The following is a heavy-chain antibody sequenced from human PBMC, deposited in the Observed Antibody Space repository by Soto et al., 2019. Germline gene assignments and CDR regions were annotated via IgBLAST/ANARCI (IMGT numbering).Heavy chain of an antibody. CDR2: IIPILGIA. D-gene: IGHD3-22*01. CDR1: GGTFSSYT. V-gene: IGHV1-69*02. CDR3: ARAPRYYDSSGYYRRPDDAFDI. J-gene: IGHJ3*02. Sequence: QVQLVQSGAEVKKPGSSVKVYCKASGGTFSSYTISWVRQAPGQGLEWMGRIIPILGIANYAQKFQGRVTITADKSTSTAYMELSSLRSEDTAVYYCARAPRYYDSSGYYRRPDDAFDIWGQGTMVTVSS.